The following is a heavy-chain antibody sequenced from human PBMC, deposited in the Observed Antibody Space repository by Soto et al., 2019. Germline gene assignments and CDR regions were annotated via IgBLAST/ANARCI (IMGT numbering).Heavy chain of an antibody. D-gene: IGHD3-22*01. Sequence: GASVKVSCKASGGTFSSYAISWVRQAPGQGLEWMGGTIPIFGTANYAQKFQGRVTITADKSTSTAYMELSSLRPGDTAVYYCVREFTMIRREGDYWGQGTQVTVSS. J-gene: IGHJ4*02. CDR2: TIPIFGTA. CDR3: VREFTMIRREGDY. V-gene: IGHV1-69*06. CDR1: GGTFSSYA.